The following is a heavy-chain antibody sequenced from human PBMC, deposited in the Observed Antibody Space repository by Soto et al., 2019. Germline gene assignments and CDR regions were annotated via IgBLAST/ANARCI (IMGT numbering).Heavy chain of an antibody. CDR3: ARDRRVLLWFGESAPDAFDI. Sequence: GASVEVSCKASGYTFTGYYMHWVRQAPGQGLEWMGWINPNSGGTNYAQKFQGWVTMTRDTSISTAYMELSRLRSDDTAVYYCARDRRVLLWFGESAPDAFDIWGQGTMVTVSS. J-gene: IGHJ3*02. CDR1: GYTFTGYY. CDR2: INPNSGGT. D-gene: IGHD3-10*01. V-gene: IGHV1-2*04.